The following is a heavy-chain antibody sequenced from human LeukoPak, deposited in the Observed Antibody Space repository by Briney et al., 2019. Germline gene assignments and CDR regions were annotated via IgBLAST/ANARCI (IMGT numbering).Heavy chain of an antibody. J-gene: IGHJ4*02. CDR3: AGESTLEDY. CDR1: GGSISRSTYY. CDR2: IYYSGTP. Sequence: SETLSLTCTVSGGSISRSTYYWGWIRQPPGKGLEWIANIYYSGTPYYNPSLKSRVTMSVDTSKNQFSLKLSSVTAADTAVYYCAGESTLEDYWGQGTLVTVSS. V-gene: IGHV4-39*07.